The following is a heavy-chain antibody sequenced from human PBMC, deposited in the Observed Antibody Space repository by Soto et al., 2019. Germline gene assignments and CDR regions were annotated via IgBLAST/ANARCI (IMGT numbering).Heavy chain of an antibody. CDR3: ARDLRGYCSGGSCFNWFDP. CDR2: IYTSGST. CDR1: GGSISSYY. J-gene: IGHJ5*02. D-gene: IGHD2-15*01. Sequence: QVQLQESGPGLAKPSETLSLTCTVSGGSISSYYWSWIRQPAGKGLEWIGRIYTSGSTNYNPSLKSRVTMSVDTSKNQFSLKLSSVTAADTAVYYCARDLRGYCSGGSCFNWFDPWGQGTLVTVSS. V-gene: IGHV4-4*07.